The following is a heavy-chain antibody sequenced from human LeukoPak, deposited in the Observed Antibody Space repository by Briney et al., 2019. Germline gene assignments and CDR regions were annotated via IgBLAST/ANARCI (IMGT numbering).Heavy chain of an antibody. Sequence: PGGSLRLSCAASGFTFSSYEMNWVRQAPGKGLEWVSYISSSGSTIYYADSVKGRFTISRDNAKNSLYLQMNSLRAEDTAVYYCARDDGGGVGLRYFDYWGQGTLVTVSS. D-gene: IGHD3-16*01. CDR2: ISSSGSTI. J-gene: IGHJ4*02. CDR3: ARDDGGGVGLRYFDY. CDR1: GFTFSSYE. V-gene: IGHV3-48*03.